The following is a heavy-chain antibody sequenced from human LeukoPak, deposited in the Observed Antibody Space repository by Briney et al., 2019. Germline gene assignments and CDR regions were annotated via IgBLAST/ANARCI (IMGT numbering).Heavy chain of an antibody. V-gene: IGHV3-23*01. CDR3: AKDGRVVRYYYMDV. CDR1: GFTFSSYA. J-gene: IGHJ6*03. CDR2: ISGSGGST. D-gene: IGHD4-17*01. Sequence: PGGSLRLSCAASGFTFSSYAMSWVRQAPGKGLEWVSAISGSGGSTYYADSVKGRFTISRENSKNTLYLQMNSLRAEDTAVYYCAKDGRVVRYYYMDVWGKGTTVTVSS.